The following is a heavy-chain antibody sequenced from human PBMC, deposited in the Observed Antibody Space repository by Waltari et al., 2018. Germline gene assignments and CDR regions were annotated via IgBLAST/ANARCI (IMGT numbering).Heavy chain of an antibody. J-gene: IGHJ4*02. CDR3: AKDQHSNPFDY. V-gene: IGHV3-30*18. D-gene: IGHD6-13*01. CDR1: GFPFSSYG. CDR2: ISYDGSNK. Sequence: QVQLVESGGGVVQPGRSLRLSCPASGFPFSSYGIPWVRQAPGKGLEWVAVISYDGSNKYYADSVKGRFTISRDNSKNTLYLQMNSLRAEDTAVYYCAKDQHSNPFDYWGQGTLVTVSS.